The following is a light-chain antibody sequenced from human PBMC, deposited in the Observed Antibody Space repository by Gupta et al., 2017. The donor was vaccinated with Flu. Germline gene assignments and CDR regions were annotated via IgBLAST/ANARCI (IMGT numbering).Light chain of an antibody. V-gene: IGKV1-33*01. CDR1: QDIKRS. CDR2: DAS. Sequence: ITCQASQDIKRSLNWYQQKPGKAPRLLIYDASNLETGVPLRFSGSGSGTDFTFTISGLQAEDLATYYCQQYGSAPTFGQGTKVEI. J-gene: IGKJ1*01. CDR3: QQYGSAPT.